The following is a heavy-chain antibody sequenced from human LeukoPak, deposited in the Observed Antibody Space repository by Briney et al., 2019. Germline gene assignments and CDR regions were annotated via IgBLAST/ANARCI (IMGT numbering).Heavy chain of an antibody. V-gene: IGHV4-39*07. CDR1: GGSISSSSYY. J-gene: IGHJ5*02. D-gene: IGHD3-10*01. Sequence: SETLSLTCTVSGGSISSSSYYWGWIRQPPGKGLEWIGSIYYSGSTNYNSSLKSRVTMSEDTSKNQFSLKLSSVTAADTAVYYCARVLAVRGGEWFDPWGQGTLVTVSS. CDR3: ARVLAVRGGEWFDP. CDR2: IYYSGST.